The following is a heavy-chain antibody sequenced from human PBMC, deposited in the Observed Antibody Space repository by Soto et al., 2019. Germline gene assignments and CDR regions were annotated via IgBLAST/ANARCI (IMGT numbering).Heavy chain of an antibody. CDR1: GYTFTVYY. D-gene: IGHD1-1*01. CDR3: ARGLTTSGIYYYGMDV. V-gene: IGHV1-2*02. J-gene: IGHJ6*02. CDR2: INPDSGAT. Sequence: ASVKVSCKASGYTFTVYYIHWLRQAPGQGLEWLGWINPDSGATNYAQKFQGRAIVTRDTSISTAYMELSSLRSDDTAVYYCARGLTTSGIYYYGMDVWGQGT.